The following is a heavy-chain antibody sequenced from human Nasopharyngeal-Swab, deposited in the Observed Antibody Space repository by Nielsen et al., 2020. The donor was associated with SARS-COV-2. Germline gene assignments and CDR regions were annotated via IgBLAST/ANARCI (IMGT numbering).Heavy chain of an antibody. J-gene: IGHJ4*02. Sequence: ASVKVSCKVSGYTLTELSMHWVRQAPGQGLEWMGIINPSGGSTSYAQKFQVRVTMTRDTSTSTVYMELSSLRSEDTAVYYCAGGSSNRYYFDYWGQGTLVTVSS. V-gene: IGHV1-46*01. CDR1: GYTLTELS. CDR2: INPSGGST. CDR3: AGGSSNRYYFDY. D-gene: IGHD2-2*01.